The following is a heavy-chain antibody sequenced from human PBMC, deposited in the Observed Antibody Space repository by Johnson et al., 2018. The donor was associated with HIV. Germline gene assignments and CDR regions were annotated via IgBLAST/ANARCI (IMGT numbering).Heavy chain of an antibody. V-gene: IGHV3-11*04. J-gene: IGHJ3*02. Sequence: QVQLVESGGGLVQPGGSLTLSCAAPGFSVSSYYMSWIRQAPGKGLEWVSYISSSGSTIYYADSVTGRFTISRDNAKNSLYLQMNSLRAEDTAVYYCARVLGGGITGTTGDAFDIWGQGTLVTVSS. CDR3: ARVLGGGITGTTGDAFDI. D-gene: IGHD1-7*01. CDR1: GFSVSSYY. CDR2: ISSSGSTI.